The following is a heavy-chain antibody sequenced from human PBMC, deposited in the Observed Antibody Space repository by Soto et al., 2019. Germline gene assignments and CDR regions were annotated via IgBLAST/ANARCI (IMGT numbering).Heavy chain of an antibody. CDR1: GFTFSSYG. J-gene: IGHJ1*01. CDR3: ARDQGAYAEYFQH. V-gene: IGHV3-33*01. D-gene: IGHD1-26*01. Sequence: QVQLVESGGGVVQPGRSLRLSCAASGFTFSSYGMHWVRQAPGKGLEWVALIWYDGSNKYYADSVKGRFTISRHNSKXXXXXXXXSLRXEDXXXXXXARDQGAYAEYFQHWGQGTLVTV. CDR2: IWYDGSNK.